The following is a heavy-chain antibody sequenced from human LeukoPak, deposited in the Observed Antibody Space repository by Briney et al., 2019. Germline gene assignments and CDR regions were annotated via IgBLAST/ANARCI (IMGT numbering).Heavy chain of an antibody. V-gene: IGHV4-39*01. J-gene: IGHJ6*03. CDR2: IYYSGST. CDR3: ARQRHSSSSLNFYYYYYMDV. CDR1: GGSISSSCYY. Sequence: SETLSLTCTVSGGSISSSCYYWSRIRQPPGKGLEWIVSIYYSGSTYYNPSLKSRVTISVDTSKNQFSLKLSPVTAADTAVYYCARQRHSSSSLNFYYYYYMDVWGKGTTVTVSS. D-gene: IGHD6-6*01.